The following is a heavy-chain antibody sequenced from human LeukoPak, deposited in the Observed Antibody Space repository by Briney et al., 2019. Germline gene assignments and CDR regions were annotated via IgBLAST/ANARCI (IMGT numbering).Heavy chain of an antibody. CDR3: ASSIAAAASEVDYYGMDV. D-gene: IGHD6-13*01. CDR1: GFTFSSYG. J-gene: IGHJ6*02. V-gene: IGHV3-30*02. CDR2: IRYDGSNK. Sequence: GGSLRLSCAASGFTFSSYGMHWVRQAPGKGLEWVAFIRYDGSNKYYADSVKGRFTISRDNSKNMLFLQINGLRAEDTAVYYCASSIAAAASEVDYYGMDVWGQGTTVTVSS.